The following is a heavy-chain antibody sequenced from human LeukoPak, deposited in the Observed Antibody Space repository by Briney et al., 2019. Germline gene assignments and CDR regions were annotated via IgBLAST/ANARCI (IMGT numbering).Heavy chain of an antibody. J-gene: IGHJ3*02. CDR3: ARGTLLWFGGNDAFDI. CDR1: GFTFSNAW. CDR2: ISYDGSNK. V-gene: IGHV3-30*03. D-gene: IGHD3-10*01. Sequence: GGSLRLSCAASGFTFSNAWMSWVRQAPGKGLEWVAVISYDGSNKYYADSVKGRFTISRDNSKNTLYLQMNSLRAEDTAVYYCARGTLLWFGGNDAFDIWGQGTMVTVSS.